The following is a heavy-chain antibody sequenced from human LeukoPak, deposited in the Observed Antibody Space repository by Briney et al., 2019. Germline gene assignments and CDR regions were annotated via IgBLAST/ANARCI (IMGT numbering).Heavy chain of an antibody. D-gene: IGHD5-18*01. CDR2: IFYSGIT. Sequence: SETLSLTCTVSGDSITSYFWSWIRQPPGKGLEWVGYIFYSGITNYNPSLKSRVTISVDTSKNQFSLKLSSVTAADTAVYYCARVALNTAMVYYYYYYMDVWGKGTTVTVSS. CDR1: GDSITSYF. CDR3: ARVALNTAMVYYYYYYMDV. V-gene: IGHV4-59*12. J-gene: IGHJ6*03.